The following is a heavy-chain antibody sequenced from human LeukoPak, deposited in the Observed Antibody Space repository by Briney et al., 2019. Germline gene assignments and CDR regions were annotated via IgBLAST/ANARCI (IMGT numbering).Heavy chain of an antibody. CDR1: GGSISSYY. V-gene: IGHV4-59*08. CDR3: ARQQTLSGYGYDY. Sequence: SETLSLTCTVSGGSISSYYWSWIRQPPGKGLEWIGYIYYSGSTNYNPSLKSRVTISVDTSKNQFSLKLSSVTAADTAVYYCARQQTLSGYGYDYWGQGTLVTVSS. J-gene: IGHJ4*02. CDR2: IYYSGST. D-gene: IGHD5-18*01.